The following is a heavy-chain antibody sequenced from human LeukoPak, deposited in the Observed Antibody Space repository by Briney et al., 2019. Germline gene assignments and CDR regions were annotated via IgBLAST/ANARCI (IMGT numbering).Heavy chain of an antibody. D-gene: IGHD2-15*01. CDR1: GVSFSGYY. V-gene: IGHV4-34*01. CDR2: INHSGST. Sequence: SETLSLTCAVYGVSFSGYYWSWIRQPPGKGLEWIGEINHSGSTNYNPSLKSRVTISVDTSKNQFSLKLSSVTAADTAVYYCARGLLMLIVVVVAAGTSYYFDYWGQGTLVTVSS. CDR3: ARGLLMLIVVVVAAGTSYYFDY. J-gene: IGHJ4*02.